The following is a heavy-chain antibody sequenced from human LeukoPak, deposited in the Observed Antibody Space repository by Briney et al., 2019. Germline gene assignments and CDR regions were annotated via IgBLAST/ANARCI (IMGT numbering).Heavy chain of an antibody. CDR3: ARHITWNYHDAFDI. CDR1: GYSFTGYW. V-gene: IGHV5-51*01. D-gene: IGHD1-7*01. Sequence: GESLKISCKGSGYSFTGYWIGWVRQMPGKGLEWMGIIYPGDSDTRYSPSFQGQVTISADKSISTAYLQWSSLKASDTAMYYCARHITWNYHDAFDIWGQGTMATVSS. CDR2: IYPGDSDT. J-gene: IGHJ3*02.